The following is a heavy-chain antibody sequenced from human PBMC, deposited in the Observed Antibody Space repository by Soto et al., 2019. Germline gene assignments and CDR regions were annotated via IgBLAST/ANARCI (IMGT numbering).Heavy chain of an antibody. V-gene: IGHV2-5*02. D-gene: IGHD2-15*01. CDR2: IYWDDAK. CDR3: AHVLVVVANYGMDV. Sequence: QITLKESGPTLVKPTQTLTLTCTFSGFSLSTSGVGVGWIRQPPGKALEWLALIYWDDAKRYSPSLTSRLTITKDTSKNQVVLTMTNMAPVDTATYYCAHVLVVVANYGMDVWGQGTTVTVSS. CDR1: GFSLSTSGVG. J-gene: IGHJ6*02.